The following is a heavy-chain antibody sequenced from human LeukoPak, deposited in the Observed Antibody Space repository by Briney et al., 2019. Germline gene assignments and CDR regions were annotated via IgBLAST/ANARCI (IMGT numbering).Heavy chain of an antibody. CDR1: GFTFDDYA. V-gene: IGHV3-9*01. D-gene: IGHD6-6*01. CDR3: AKDGGSSSADY. Sequence: PGRSLRLSCAASGFTFDDYAMHWVRQAPGKGLEWVSGISWNSGSIGYADSVKGRFTISRDNAKNSLYLQMNSLRAEDTALYYCAKDGGSSSADYWGQGTLVTVSS. CDR2: ISWNSGSI. J-gene: IGHJ4*02.